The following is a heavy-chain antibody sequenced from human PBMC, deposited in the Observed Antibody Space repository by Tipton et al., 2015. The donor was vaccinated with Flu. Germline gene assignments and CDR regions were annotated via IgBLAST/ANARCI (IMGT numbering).Heavy chain of an antibody. J-gene: IGHJ5*02. CDR1: GDSMKYYY. D-gene: IGHD6-6*01. CDR2: TAYSANT. Sequence: TLSLTCSVSGDSMKYYYWTWIRQAPGKGLEWIGYTAYSANTNYNPSLKSRVTMSVDKSKNQFSLNLTSVTAADTAVYYCARGGSSYSWFDPWGQGILVIVSS. CDR3: ARGGSSYSWFDP. V-gene: IGHV4-59*01.